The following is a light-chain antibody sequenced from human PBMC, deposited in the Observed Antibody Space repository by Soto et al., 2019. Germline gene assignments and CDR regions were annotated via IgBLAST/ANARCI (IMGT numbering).Light chain of an antibody. J-gene: IGLJ2*01. CDR3: LTWDSSLSAHVV. CDR2: DNN. CDR1: SSNIGNNY. Sequence: QSVLTQPPSVSAAQGQKVTISCSGSSSNIGNNYVSWYQQLPGTAHKLLIYDNNKRPSGIPDRFSGSKSGTSATLGITGLQTGDAAAYYCLTWDSSLSAHVVFGGGPKLTVL. V-gene: IGLV1-51*01.